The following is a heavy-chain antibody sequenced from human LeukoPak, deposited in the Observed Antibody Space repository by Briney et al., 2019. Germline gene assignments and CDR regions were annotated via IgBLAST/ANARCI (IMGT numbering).Heavy chain of an antibody. D-gene: IGHD4-23*01. V-gene: IGHV4-61*02. Sequence: PSETLSLTCTVSGGSISSGSYYWSWIRQPAGKGLEWIGRIYTSGSTNYNPSLKSRVTISVDTSKNQFSLKLSSVTAADTAVYYCARGDPGYGGNANWGQGTLVTVSS. J-gene: IGHJ4*02. CDR2: IYTSGST. CDR1: GGSISSGSYY. CDR3: ARGDPGYGGNAN.